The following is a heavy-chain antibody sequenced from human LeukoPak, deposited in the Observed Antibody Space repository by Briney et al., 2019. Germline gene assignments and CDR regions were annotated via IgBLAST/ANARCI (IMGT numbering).Heavy chain of an antibody. CDR3: AKDPPCSGGTCYGYFES. D-gene: IGHD2-15*01. CDR2: IYSGGST. CDR1: GFTVSSNY. Sequence: PGGSLRLSCAASGFTVSSNYMSWVRQAPGKGLEWVSVIYSGGSTYYADSVKGRFTISRDNSKNTLYLQMNNLRDEDTAVYYCAKDPPCSGGTCYGYFESWGQGTLVTVSS. J-gene: IGHJ4*02. V-gene: IGHV3-53*01.